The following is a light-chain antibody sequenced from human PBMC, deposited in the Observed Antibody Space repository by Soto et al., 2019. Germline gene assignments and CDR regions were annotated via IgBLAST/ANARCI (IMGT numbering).Light chain of an antibody. V-gene: IGKV3-11*01. Sequence: EIVLTQSPATLSLSPGDRATLSCRASQSVRNSLAWYQQKPGQAPRLVIYDVSKRAAGIAARFSGNGSGTDFTLTISSLEPEDFAVYFCQRETFGQGTKVE. CDR1: QSVRNS. J-gene: IGKJ1*01. CDR2: DVS. CDR3: QRET.